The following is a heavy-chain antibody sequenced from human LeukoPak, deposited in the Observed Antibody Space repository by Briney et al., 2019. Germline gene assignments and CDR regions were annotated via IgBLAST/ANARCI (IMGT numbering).Heavy chain of an antibody. CDR3: ARGGGSGSGVYYYGMDV. Sequence: SETLSLTCTVSGGSISSYYWSWIRQPAGKGLEWIGRIYTSGSTNYNPSLKSRVTMSVDMSKNQFSLKLSSVTAADTAVYYCARGGGSGSGVYYYGMDVWGQGTTVTVSS. CDR1: GGSISSYY. J-gene: IGHJ6*02. D-gene: IGHD3-10*01. CDR2: IYTSGST. V-gene: IGHV4-4*07.